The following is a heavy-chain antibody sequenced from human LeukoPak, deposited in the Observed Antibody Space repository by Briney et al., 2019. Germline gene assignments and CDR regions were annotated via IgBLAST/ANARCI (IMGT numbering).Heavy chain of an antibody. V-gene: IGHV3-9*01. Sequence: GGSLRLSCAASGFTFDDYAMHWVRQAPGKGLEWVSGISWNSGSIGYADSVKGRFTISRDNAKNSLYLQMNSLRAEDTAVYYCARDLGYSYGYNWFDPWGQGTLVTVSS. J-gene: IGHJ5*02. CDR1: GFTFDDYA. CDR3: ARDLGYSYGYNWFDP. D-gene: IGHD5-18*01. CDR2: ISWNSGSI.